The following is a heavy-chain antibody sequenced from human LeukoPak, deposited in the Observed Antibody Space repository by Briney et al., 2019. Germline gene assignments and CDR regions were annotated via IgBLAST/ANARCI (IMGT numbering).Heavy chain of an antibody. D-gene: IGHD1-1*01. V-gene: IGHV3-15*01. CDR2: IKSKTDGGTT. J-gene: IGHJ4*02. CDR1: GFTFSNAW. CDR3: TTERSVGWNHWDY. Sequence: PGGSLRLSCAASGFTFSNAWMSWVRQAPGKGLEWVGRIKSKTDGGTTDYAAPVKGRFTISRDDSKNTLYLQMNSLKTEDTAVYYCTTERSVGWNHWDYWGQGTLVTVSS.